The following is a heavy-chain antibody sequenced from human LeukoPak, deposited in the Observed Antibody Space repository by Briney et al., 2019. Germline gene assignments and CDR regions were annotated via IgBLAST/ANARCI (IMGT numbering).Heavy chain of an antibody. CDR1: GFTFSSYG. J-gene: IGHJ4*02. CDR3: AKADRGWGVITKD. D-gene: IGHD3-10*01. Sequence: GGSLRLSCAASGFTFSSYGMSWVRQAPGKGLEWVSAIGNSGDFTYYAEYVKGRFTISRDNYKKTLYLQMNSLRAEDTAVYYCAKADRGWGVITKDWGQGTLVTVSS. CDR2: IGNSGDFT. V-gene: IGHV3-23*01.